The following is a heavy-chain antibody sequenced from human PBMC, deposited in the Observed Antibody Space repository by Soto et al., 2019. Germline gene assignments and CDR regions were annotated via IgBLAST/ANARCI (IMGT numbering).Heavy chain of an antibody. D-gene: IGHD2-15*01. J-gene: IGHJ4*02. CDR3: VRLLHGRVAATYYFDY. CDR2: IYYSGST. V-gene: IGHV4-39*01. Sequence: SSETLSLTCTVSGGSISSSSYYWGWIRQPPGKGLEWIGSIYYSGSTYYNPSLKSRVTISVDTSKNQFSLKLSSVTAADTAVYYCVRLLHGRVAATYYFDYWGQGTLVTVSS. CDR1: GGSISSSSYY.